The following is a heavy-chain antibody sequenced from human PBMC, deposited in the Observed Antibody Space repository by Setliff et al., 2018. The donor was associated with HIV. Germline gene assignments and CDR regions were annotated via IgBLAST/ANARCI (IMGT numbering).Heavy chain of an antibody. CDR2: IYDSGTT. CDR3: VRDDYGYNGKGFDY. Sequence: SETLSLTCTVSGGSISGFYWNWIRQSAGKGLQWIGRIYDSGTTKYNPSLKSRVTISVDTSRNQFSLKLRSVTAADTAMYYCVRDDYGYNGKGFDYWGPGTLVTVSS. D-gene: IGHD4-17*01. CDR1: GGSISGFY. J-gene: IGHJ4*02. V-gene: IGHV4-4*07.